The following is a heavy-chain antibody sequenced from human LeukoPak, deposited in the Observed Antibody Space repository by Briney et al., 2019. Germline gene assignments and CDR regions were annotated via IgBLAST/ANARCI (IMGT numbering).Heavy chain of an antibody. CDR1: GYTFTGYY. V-gene: IGHV1-2*02. J-gene: IGHJ1*01. D-gene: IGHD5-12*01. Sequence: ASVKVSCKASGYTFTGYYMHWVRQAPGQGLEWMGWISPNNGDTDYAQKFQGRVRMTTDTSISTAYMDLSRLTSNDTAMYYCAREGPLSSIKHWGQGTLVTVSS. CDR2: ISPNNGDT. CDR3: AREGPLSSIKH.